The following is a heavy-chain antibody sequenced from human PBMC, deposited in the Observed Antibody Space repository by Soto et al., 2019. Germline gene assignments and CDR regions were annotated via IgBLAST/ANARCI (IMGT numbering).Heavy chain of an antibody. V-gene: IGHV1-18*01. J-gene: IGHJ3*02. CDR2: ISAYNGNT. D-gene: IGHD2-15*01. CDR3: ARVRKSCSGGSCYDAFDI. CDR1: GYTFTSYG. Sequence: ASVKVSCKASGYTFTSYGISWVRQAPGQGLEWMGWISAYNGNTNYAQKLQGRVTMTTDTSTSTAYMELRSLKSDDTAVYYCARVRKSCSGGSCYDAFDIWGQGTMVTVS.